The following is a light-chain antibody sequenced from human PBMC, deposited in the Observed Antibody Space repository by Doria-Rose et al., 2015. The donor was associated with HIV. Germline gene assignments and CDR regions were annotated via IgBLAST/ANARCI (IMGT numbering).Light chain of an antibody. CDR2: KAS. CDR1: QSISNW. J-gene: IGKJ1*01. V-gene: IGKV1-5*03. CDR3: QHFDKYFSWT. Sequence: DIQLAQSPSTLSASVGDRVTITCRASQSISNWLTWYQQKPGQASKLLIYKASTVQSGVPSRFRGSGSGTESTLTINSLQPDDFATYYCQHFDKYFSWTFSHGTKVDIK.